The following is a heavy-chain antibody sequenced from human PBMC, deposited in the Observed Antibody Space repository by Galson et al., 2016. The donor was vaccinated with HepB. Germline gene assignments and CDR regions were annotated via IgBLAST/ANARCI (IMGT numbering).Heavy chain of an antibody. CDR1: GDSISNYY. V-gene: IGHV4-59*08. CDR2: IHYSGTT. J-gene: IGHJ5*02. Sequence: SETLSLTCTVSGDSISNYYWSWIRQPPGKGLEWIGYIHYSGTTNYNPSLRGRVTISVDTSKNQFSLKLSSVTAADTAVYYCAESYYLSRRFDPWGQGTLVTVSS. CDR3: AESYYLSRRFDP. D-gene: IGHD3-10*01.